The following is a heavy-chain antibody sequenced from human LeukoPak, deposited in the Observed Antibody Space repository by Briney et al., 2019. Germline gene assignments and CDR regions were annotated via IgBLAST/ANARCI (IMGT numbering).Heavy chain of an antibody. CDR3: ARYRTTALYYFDY. V-gene: IGHV3-30*02. CDR1: GFTFSSYG. Sequence: PAGSLRLSCAASGFTFSSYGMHWVRQAPGKGLEWVAFIRYDGSNKYYADSVKGRFTISRDNAKNSLYLQMNSLRAEDTAVYYCARYRTTALYYFDYWGQGTLVTVSS. CDR2: IRYDGSNK. J-gene: IGHJ4*02. D-gene: IGHD1-1*01.